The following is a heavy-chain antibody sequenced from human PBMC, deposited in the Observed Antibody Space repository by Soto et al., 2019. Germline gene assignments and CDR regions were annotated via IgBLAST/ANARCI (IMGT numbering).Heavy chain of an antibody. J-gene: IGHJ6*02. CDR1: GFTFSSYD. D-gene: IGHD6-13*01. Sequence: GGSLRLSCAASGFTFSSYDMHWVRQATGKGLERVSAIGTDGDTYYPGSVKSRFTISSENAENYLFLQMNSLRAEDTAVFYCSRSLGAADGQYYYYYGMDVWGQGTTVTVSS. CDR2: IGTDGDT. CDR3: SRSLGAADGQYYYYYGMDV. V-gene: IGHV3-13*04.